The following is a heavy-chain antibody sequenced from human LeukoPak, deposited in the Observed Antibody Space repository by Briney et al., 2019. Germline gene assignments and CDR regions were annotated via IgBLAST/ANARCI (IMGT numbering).Heavy chain of an antibody. CDR2: INSDGSST. CDR1: GFTFSSYW. V-gene: IGHV3-74*01. CDR3: VRFEWGFWADY. J-gene: IGHJ4*02. D-gene: IGHD3-9*01. Sequence: GGSLRLSCAASGFTFSSYWMHWVRQAPGKGLVWVSRINSDGSSTSYADSVKGRFTISRDNAKNTLYLQMNTLRAEDTAVYYCVRFEWGFWADYWGQGTLVTVSS.